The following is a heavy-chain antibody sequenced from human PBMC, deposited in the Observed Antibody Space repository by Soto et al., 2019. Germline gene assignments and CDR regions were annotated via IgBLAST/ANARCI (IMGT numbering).Heavy chain of an antibody. CDR2: IYWDDDK. Sequence: QITLKESGPTLVKPTQTLTLTCTFSGFSLSTSGVGVGWIRQPPGKALEWLALIYWDDDKRYSPSLKSRLTITKDTSKNQVVLTMTNMDPVDTATYYGAHTHGIAEALDYWGQGTLVTVSS. D-gene: IGHD6-13*01. CDR1: GFSLSTSGVG. CDR3: AHTHGIAEALDY. J-gene: IGHJ4*02. V-gene: IGHV2-5*02.